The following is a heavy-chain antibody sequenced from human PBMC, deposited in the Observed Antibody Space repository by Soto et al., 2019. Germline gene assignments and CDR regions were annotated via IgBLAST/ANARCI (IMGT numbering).Heavy chain of an antibody. CDR2: IYASGKT. CDR3: ARDRCSSRSCWKHERGLDS. Sequence: EMEVVESGGGLVQPGGSLRLSCAASGFSVSSYFMTWVRQAPGKGLEWVSIIYASGKTYNADSVKGRFTVSRDNDKNTLYLQMNNLRAEDTAVYFCARDRCSSRSCWKHERGLDSWGQGILVTVSS. V-gene: IGHV3-66*01. CDR1: GFSVSSYF. D-gene: IGHD2-2*01. J-gene: IGHJ4*02.